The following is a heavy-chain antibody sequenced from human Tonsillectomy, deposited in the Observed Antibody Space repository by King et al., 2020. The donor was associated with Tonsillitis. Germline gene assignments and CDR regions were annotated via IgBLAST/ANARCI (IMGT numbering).Heavy chain of an antibody. CDR3: SSEYSSSFVLYFDY. CDR2: IRSKTYGGTT. V-gene: IGHV3-49*04. Sequence: VQLVESGGGLVQPGRSLRLSCTASGFTFGDYAMSWVRQAPGKGRGWVGFIRSKTYGGTTEYAASVKGRFTISRDDSKSIAYLPMNSLKIEDTAVYYCSSEYSSSFVLYFDYWGQGTLVTVSS. J-gene: IGHJ4*02. D-gene: IGHD6-6*01. CDR1: GFTFGDYA.